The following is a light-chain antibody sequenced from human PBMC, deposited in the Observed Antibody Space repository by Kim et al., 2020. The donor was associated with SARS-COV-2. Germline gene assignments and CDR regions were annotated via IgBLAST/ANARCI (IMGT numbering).Light chain of an antibody. V-gene: IGKV1-5*03. CDR1: QSISSW. Sequence: DIQMTQSPSTLSASVGDRVTITCRASQSISSWLAWYQQKPGKAPKLLIYKASSLESGVPSRFSGSGSGTEFTLTISSLKPDDFATYYCQQYNSYPYAFSQGTELEI. CDR2: KAS. CDR3: QQYNSYPYA. J-gene: IGKJ2*01.